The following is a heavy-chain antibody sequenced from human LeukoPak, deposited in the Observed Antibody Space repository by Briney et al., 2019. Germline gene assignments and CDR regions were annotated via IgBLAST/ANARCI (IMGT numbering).Heavy chain of an antibody. CDR3: TRGSGGYVMFDW. Sequence: GGSLRLSCTAYGFTFADFTVSWFRQSPGQGLEWVGFIRSNVYGGTTEHAASVEARFTISRDDSNSIAYLQMNSRKTEDTAVYYCTRGSGGYVMFDWWGQGTLVTVSS. CDR2: IRSNVYGGTT. J-gene: IGHJ4*02. CDR1: GFTFADFT. D-gene: IGHD6-19*01. V-gene: IGHV3-49*03.